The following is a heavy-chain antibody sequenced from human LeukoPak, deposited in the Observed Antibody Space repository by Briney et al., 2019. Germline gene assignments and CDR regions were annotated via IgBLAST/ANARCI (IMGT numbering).Heavy chain of an antibody. CDR3: AREHTPYGSGCTAAY. V-gene: IGHV3-48*01. Sequence: GGSLRLSCAASGLTFSSYDLNWVRQAPGEGLEWVSYVSPSSTTIYYADSVKGRFTISRDNAKNSLYLQMNSLRAEDTAVYYCAREHTPYGSGCTAAYWGQGTLVTVSS. D-gene: IGHD6-19*01. CDR1: GLTFSSYD. J-gene: IGHJ4*02. CDR2: VSPSSTTI.